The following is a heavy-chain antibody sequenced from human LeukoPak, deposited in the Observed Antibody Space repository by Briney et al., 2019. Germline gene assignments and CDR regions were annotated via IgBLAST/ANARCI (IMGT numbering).Heavy chain of an antibody. Sequence: PSETLSLTCAAYGGSFSGYYWSWIRQPPGKGLEWIGEINHSGSTNYNPSLKSRVTISVDTSKNQFSLRLSSVTAADTAVYYCARTGYCSSTSCYLGAFDIWGQGTMVTVSS. D-gene: IGHD2-2*01. CDR2: INHSGST. CDR1: GGSFSGYY. V-gene: IGHV4-34*01. CDR3: ARTGYCSSTSCYLGAFDI. J-gene: IGHJ3*02.